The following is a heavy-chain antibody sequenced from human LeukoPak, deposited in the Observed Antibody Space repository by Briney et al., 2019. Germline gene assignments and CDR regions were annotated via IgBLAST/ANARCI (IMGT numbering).Heavy chain of an antibody. J-gene: IGHJ3*02. Sequence: SETLSLTCAVSGYSISCGYYWGWIRQPPGKELEWIGRIYHSGSTYYNPSLKSRVTISVDTSKNQFSLKLSSVTAADTAVYYCARRKSSSWSRDAFDIWGQGTMVTVSS. D-gene: IGHD6-13*01. V-gene: IGHV4-38-2*01. CDR2: IYHSGST. CDR3: ARRKSSSWSRDAFDI. CDR1: GYSISCGYY.